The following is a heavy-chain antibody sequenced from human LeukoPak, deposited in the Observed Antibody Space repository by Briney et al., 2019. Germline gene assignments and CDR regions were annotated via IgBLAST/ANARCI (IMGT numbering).Heavy chain of an antibody. CDR2: ISSSGSTI. Sequence: GGSLRLSCVASGFTFSSYEMTWVRQAPGKGLEWLSYISSSGSTIYYADSVKGRFTVSRDNAKNSLYLQMNSLRAEDTAVYYCAGRYDSSGYPLHWGQGTLVTVSS. CDR3: AGRYDSSGYPLH. V-gene: IGHV3-48*03. D-gene: IGHD3-22*01. J-gene: IGHJ4*02. CDR1: GFTFSSYE.